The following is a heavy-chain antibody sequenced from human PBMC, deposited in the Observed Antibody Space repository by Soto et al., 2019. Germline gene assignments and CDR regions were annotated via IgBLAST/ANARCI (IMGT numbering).Heavy chain of an antibody. Sequence: SETLSLTCTVSGGSISSSSYYWGWIRQPPGKGLEWIGSIYYSGSTYYNPSLKSRVTISVDTSKNQFSLKLSSVTAADTAVYYCARNYNWNYFRVAFDIWGQGTMVTVSS. CDR2: IYYSGST. J-gene: IGHJ3*02. V-gene: IGHV4-39*01. CDR3: ARNYNWNYFRVAFDI. D-gene: IGHD1-1*01. CDR1: GGSISSSSYY.